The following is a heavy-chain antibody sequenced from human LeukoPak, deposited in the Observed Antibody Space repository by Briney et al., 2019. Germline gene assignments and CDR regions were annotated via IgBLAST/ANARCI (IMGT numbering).Heavy chain of an antibody. CDR2: ISYTGTT. CDR3: ARRRIVATIDY. V-gene: IGHV4-39*01. Sequence: SETLSLTCGVSGGSISSSGYYWAWIRQPPGTGLEWIGSISYTGTTYYNPSLKSRLTISADRSKNQFSLKRTSVTAADTAVYYCARRRIVATIDYWGQGTLVTVSS. D-gene: IGHD5-12*01. J-gene: IGHJ4*02. CDR1: GGSISSSGYY.